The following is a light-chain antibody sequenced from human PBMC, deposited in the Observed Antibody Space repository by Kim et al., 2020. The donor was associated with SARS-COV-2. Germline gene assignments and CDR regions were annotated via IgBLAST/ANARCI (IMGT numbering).Light chain of an antibody. J-gene: IGKJ1*01. CDR2: AAS. CDR1: QNIATW. Sequence: ASDGDRVTITCRASQNIATWLAWYQQKPGKAPKVLIHAASSLESGVPSRFSGGGSGREFTLTISSLQPDDFATYYCQQYNGYSRTFGQGTKVDIK. CDR3: QQYNGYSRT. V-gene: IGKV1-5*03.